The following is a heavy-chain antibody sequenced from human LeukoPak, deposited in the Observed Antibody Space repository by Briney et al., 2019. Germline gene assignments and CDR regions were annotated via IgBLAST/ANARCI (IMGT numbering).Heavy chain of an antibody. V-gene: IGHV1-46*01. Sequence: AASVKVSCKASGYTFTSYYMHWVRQAPGQGLEWMGIINPSGGSTSYAQKFQGRVTMTTDTSTSTAYMELRSLRSDDTAVYYCARGRGVVTYFDYWGQGTLVTVSS. CDR2: INPSGGST. CDR1: GYTFTSYY. D-gene: IGHD2-15*01. CDR3: ARGRGVVTYFDY. J-gene: IGHJ4*02.